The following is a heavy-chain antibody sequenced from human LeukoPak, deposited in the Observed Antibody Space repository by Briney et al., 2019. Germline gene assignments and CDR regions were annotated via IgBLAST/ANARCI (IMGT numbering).Heavy chain of an antibody. J-gene: IGHJ3*02. Sequence: ASVKVSCKTSGGTFSSYTISWVRQAPGQGLEWMGRIIPILGIANYAQKFQGRVTITADKSTSTAYMELSSLRSEDTALYYCARSAYGDYPAAAFDIWGQGTMVTVSS. CDR3: ARSAYGDYPAAAFDI. CDR1: GGTFSSYT. V-gene: IGHV1-69*02. D-gene: IGHD4-17*01. CDR2: IIPILGIA.